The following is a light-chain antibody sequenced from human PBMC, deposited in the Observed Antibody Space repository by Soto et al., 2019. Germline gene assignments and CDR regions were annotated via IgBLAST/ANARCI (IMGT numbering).Light chain of an antibody. CDR1: QSISSW. J-gene: IGKJ1*01. CDR3: QQYNSYART. V-gene: IGKV1-5*01. CDR2: DAS. Sequence: DIQMTQSPSTLSASVGDRVTITCRASQSISSWLAWYQQKPGKAPTLLIYDASSLESGVPSRFSGSGSGTEFTLTISSLQPDDFATYYCQQYNSYARTFGQGTKVEIK.